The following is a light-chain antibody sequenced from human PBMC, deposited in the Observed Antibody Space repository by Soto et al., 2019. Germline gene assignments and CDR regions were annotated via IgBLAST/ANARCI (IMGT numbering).Light chain of an antibody. J-gene: IGKJ2*01. Sequence: EIVLTQSPGTLSLSPGETASLSCWASQSIVSNFLAWYQQRRGQPPRLLIYDSSRRASGIPARFTGSGSGTALTLTISRVEAEDSAVYYCQQTFHSPRTFGQGTRLEI. CDR3: QQTFHSPRT. V-gene: IGKV3-20*01. CDR1: QSIVSNF. CDR2: DSS.